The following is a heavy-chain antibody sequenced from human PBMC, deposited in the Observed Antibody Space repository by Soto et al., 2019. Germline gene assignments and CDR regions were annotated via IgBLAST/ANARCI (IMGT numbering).Heavy chain of an antibody. CDR2: IIPMFGTA. CDR3: ARGWGYDSSDYYYAY. V-gene: IGHV1-69*13. Sequence: GASVKVSCKASGGTFSRHAISWVRQAPGQGLEWMGGIIPMFGTANHAQKFQGRVTIIADESTSTAYMELSSLRSEDTAIYYCARGWGYDSSDYYYAYWGQGTLVTVSS. J-gene: IGHJ4*02. CDR1: GGTFSRHA. D-gene: IGHD3-22*01.